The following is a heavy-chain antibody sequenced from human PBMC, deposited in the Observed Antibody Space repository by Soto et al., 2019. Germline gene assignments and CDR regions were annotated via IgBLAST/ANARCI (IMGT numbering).Heavy chain of an antibody. CDR3: ARPTNRDYYTLDY. CDR1: GYTFYTYD. D-gene: IGHD3-3*01. J-gene: IGHJ4*02. CDR2: MNSNSGNT. Sequence: GASVKVSCKASGYTFYTYDINWVRQAPGQGLEWMGWMNSNSGNTGYAQRFQDRVTMTRNTSISTAYMELSSLTSEDTAVYYCARPTNRDYYTLDYWGQGTLVTVSS. V-gene: IGHV1-8*01.